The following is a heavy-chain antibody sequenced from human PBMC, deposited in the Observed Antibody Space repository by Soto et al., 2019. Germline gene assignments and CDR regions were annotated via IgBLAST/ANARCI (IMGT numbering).Heavy chain of an antibody. D-gene: IGHD6-19*01. CDR2: ISGSGDST. J-gene: IGHJ4*02. Sequence: GGSLRLSCVASGFTFSSYAMSWVRQAPGKGLEWVSSISGSGDSTYYADSVKGRFTISRDNSRNTLYLQMNSLRADDTAVYYCAKETGSSSGWYFDYWGQGTLVTVSS. CDR1: GFTFSSYA. CDR3: AKETGSSSGWYFDY. V-gene: IGHV3-23*01.